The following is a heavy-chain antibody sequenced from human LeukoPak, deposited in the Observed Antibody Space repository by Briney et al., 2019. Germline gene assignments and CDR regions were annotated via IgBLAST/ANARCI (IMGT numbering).Heavy chain of an antibody. Sequence: PGGSLRLSCTASGFTFSSNYMSWVRQAPGKGLEWVANIKHGGSEDHYVDSVKGRFTISRDNAKNFLYLQMNSLRVEDTAVYYCATSFRDREEKVDYWGQGSLVTVSP. CDR3: ATSFRDREEKVDY. CDR2: IKHGGSED. J-gene: IGHJ4*02. D-gene: IGHD2-21*01. V-gene: IGHV3-7*01. CDR1: GFTFSSNY.